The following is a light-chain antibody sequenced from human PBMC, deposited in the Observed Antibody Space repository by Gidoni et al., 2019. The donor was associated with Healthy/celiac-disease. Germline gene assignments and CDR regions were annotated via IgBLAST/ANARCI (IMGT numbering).Light chain of an antibody. CDR1: QSASNY. Sequence: ESEFTQSPATLSVSPGERATLTCRASQSASNYLAWYQQNPGQAPRLLIYDASNRATGIPARFSGSGSGTDFTLTISSREPEDFAVYYCQQRSNWPPLTFGGGTKVDIK. CDR3: QQRSNWPPLT. J-gene: IGKJ4*01. V-gene: IGKV3-11*01. CDR2: DAS.